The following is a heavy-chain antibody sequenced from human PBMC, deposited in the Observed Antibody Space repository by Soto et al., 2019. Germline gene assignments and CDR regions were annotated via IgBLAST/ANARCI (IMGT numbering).Heavy chain of an antibody. D-gene: IGHD6-13*01. Sequence: QLQLQESGPGLVKPSETLSLTCTVSGGSISSSSYYWGWIRQPPGKGLEWIGSIYYSGSTYYNPSLKSRVTISVDTSKNQFSLKLSSVTAADTAVYYCARQAAAVIYYYYSYGMDVWGQGTTVTVSS. V-gene: IGHV4-39*01. CDR1: GGSISSSSYY. CDR3: ARQAAAVIYYYYSYGMDV. J-gene: IGHJ6*02. CDR2: IYYSGST.